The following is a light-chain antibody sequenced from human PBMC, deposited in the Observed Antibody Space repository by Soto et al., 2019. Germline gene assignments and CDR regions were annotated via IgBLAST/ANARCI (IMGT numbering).Light chain of an antibody. CDR3: QQSYGTPIT. Sequence: DIQITQSPSSLSASVGDRVRRTCRASQSISRYLNWYQQKPGKAPNLLIYVASSLQSEVPSRFSGSGSGTDFTLTITSLQPEDFATYYCQQSYGTPITFAQGTRLEI. CDR1: QSISRY. CDR2: VAS. V-gene: IGKV1-39*01. J-gene: IGKJ5*01.